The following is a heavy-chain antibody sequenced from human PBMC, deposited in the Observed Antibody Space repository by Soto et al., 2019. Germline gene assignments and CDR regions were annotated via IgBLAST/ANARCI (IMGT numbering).Heavy chain of an antibody. J-gene: IGHJ1*01. CDR2: VNPSGGST. CDR3: AREENCSDGICYSEYFQR. V-gene: IGHV1-46*01. Sequence: QVQLEQSGAEVKKPGASVKVSCKASGYIFTAYSMHWVRRAPGQGLEWMGVVNPSGGSTNYAQKIQGRITLTRDTSRNTVYMDLSSLTSEDTAVYYCAREENCSDGICYSEYFQRWGQGTLVTVSS. CDR1: GYIFTAYS. D-gene: IGHD2-15*01.